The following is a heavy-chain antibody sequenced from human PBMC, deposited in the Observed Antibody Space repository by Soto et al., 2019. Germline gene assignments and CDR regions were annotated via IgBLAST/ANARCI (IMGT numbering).Heavy chain of an antibody. CDR2: IYPGDSDT. CDR1: GYSFTSYW. J-gene: IGHJ4*02. D-gene: IGHD2-15*01. Sequence: GESLKISCKGSGYSFTSYWIGWVRQMPGKGLEWMGIIYPGDSDTRYSPSFQGQVTISAETSISTAYLQWSSLKASDTAMYYCARTVGYCSGGSCYSFDYWGQGTLVTVSS. V-gene: IGHV5-51*01. CDR3: ARTVGYCSGGSCYSFDY.